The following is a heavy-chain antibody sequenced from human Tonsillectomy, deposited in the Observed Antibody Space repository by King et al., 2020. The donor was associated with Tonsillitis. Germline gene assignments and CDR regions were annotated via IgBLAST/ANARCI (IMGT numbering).Heavy chain of an antibody. CDR1: GFTFSRSA. J-gene: IGHJ4*02. V-gene: IGHV1-58*02. D-gene: IGHD1-26*01. CDR3: AADDSVLGGTYHSSIFDC. CDR2: IVLGSGKT. Sequence: QLVQSGPEVKKPGASVKVSCKASGFTFSRSAIQWVRQARGQRLEWIGWIVLGSGKTNYAQKFQERVTITRDMSTSTAYMELSSLRSGDTAVYYCAADDSVLGGTYHSSIFDCWGQGTQVTVSS.